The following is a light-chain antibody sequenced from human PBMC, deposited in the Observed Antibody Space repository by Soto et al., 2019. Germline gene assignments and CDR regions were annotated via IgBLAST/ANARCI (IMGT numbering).Light chain of an antibody. Sequence: EIVLTQSPGTLSLSPGDRATLSCRASQSVSSSYLAWYQQKPGQAPRLLIYGASSRGTGIPDRFSGSGSGTDFTLTISRLEPEDVAVYYCQQYGRSPTYTFGQGTELEIK. V-gene: IGKV3-20*01. J-gene: IGKJ2*01. CDR3: QQYGRSPTYT. CDR2: GAS. CDR1: QSVSSSY.